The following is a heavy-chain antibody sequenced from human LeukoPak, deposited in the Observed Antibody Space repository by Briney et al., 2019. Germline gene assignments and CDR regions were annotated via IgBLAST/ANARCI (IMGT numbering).Heavy chain of an antibody. CDR3: AREYCSSTSCLFDY. CDR1: GFTFNSYA. J-gene: IGHJ4*02. Sequence: GGSLRLSCAASGFTFNSYAMSWVRQAPGKGMEWVSAISDSGGSTHYADSVKGRFTISRDNSKNTLYLQMNSLRAEDTAVYYCAREYCSSTSCLFDYWGQGTLVTVSS. CDR2: ISDSGGST. D-gene: IGHD2-2*01. V-gene: IGHV3-23*01.